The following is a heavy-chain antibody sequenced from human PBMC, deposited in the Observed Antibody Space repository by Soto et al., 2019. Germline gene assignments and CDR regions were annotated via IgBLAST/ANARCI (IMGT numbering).Heavy chain of an antibody. V-gene: IGHV3-7*04. CDR1: AFTCRNYW. CDR2: IKEDGSEK. D-gene: IGHD2-2*01. Sequence: EVQLVESGGGLVQPGGSLRLSCAASAFTCRNYWMSWVRQAPGKGLECVAKIKEDGSEKYYVDSVKGRFTISRDNAKNSVYLQMNSLTVEDTAMYYCARASSSTSGAIDYWGQGTLVTVSS. CDR3: ARASSSTSGAIDY. J-gene: IGHJ4*02.